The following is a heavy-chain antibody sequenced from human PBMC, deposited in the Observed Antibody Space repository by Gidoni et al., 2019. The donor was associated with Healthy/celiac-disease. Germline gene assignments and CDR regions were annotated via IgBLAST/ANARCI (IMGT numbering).Heavy chain of an antibody. Sequence: QLQLQESGPGLVKPSETLSLTCTVSGGSIRSSRYYWGWIRQPPGKGLEWIGSIYYSGSTHYNPSLKSRVTISVDTSKNQFSLKLSSVTAADTAVYYCARLSGGELPYYFDYWGQGTLVTVSS. CDR2: IYYSGST. V-gene: IGHV4-39*01. CDR3: ARLSGGELPYYFDY. CDR1: GGSIRSSRYY. D-gene: IGHD2-21*01. J-gene: IGHJ4*02.